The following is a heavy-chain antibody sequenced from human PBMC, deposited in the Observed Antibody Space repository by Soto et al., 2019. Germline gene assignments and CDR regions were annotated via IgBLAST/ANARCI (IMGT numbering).Heavy chain of an antibody. CDR2: INAGNGNT. D-gene: IGHD3-16*01. Sequence: ASVKVSCKASGYTFTSYAMHWVRQAPGQRLEWMGWINAGNGNTKYSQKFQGRVTITRDTSASTAYMELSSLRSEDTAVYYCARDMKSPYYFDYWGQGTLVTVSS. CDR3: ARDMKSPYYFDY. J-gene: IGHJ4*02. V-gene: IGHV1-3*01. CDR1: GYTFTSYA.